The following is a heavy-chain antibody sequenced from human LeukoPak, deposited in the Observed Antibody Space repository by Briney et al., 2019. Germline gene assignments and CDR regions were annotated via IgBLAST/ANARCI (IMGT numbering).Heavy chain of an antibody. CDR1: GDSISNYY. CDR2: IYYSGST. Sequence: SETLSLTCTVSGDSISNYYWSWIRQPPGKGLEWIGYIYYSGSTNYNPSPKSRVTISVDTSKNQFSLKLSSVTAADTALYYCARGYGSGSHYFDYWGQGSLVTVSS. D-gene: IGHD3-10*01. J-gene: IGHJ4*02. V-gene: IGHV4-59*01. CDR3: ARGYGSGSHYFDY.